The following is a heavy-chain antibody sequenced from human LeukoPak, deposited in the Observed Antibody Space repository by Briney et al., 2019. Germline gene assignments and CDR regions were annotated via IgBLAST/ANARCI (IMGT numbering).Heavy chain of an antibody. Sequence: ASVKVSCKASGYTFTIYYMHWVRQAPGQGLEWMGIINPSGGSTSYAQKFQGRVTMTRDTSTSTVYMELSSLRSEDTAVYYCASLWFGESHQFHENDYWGQGTLVTVSS. D-gene: IGHD3-10*01. CDR2: INPSGGST. CDR1: GYTFTIYY. CDR3: ASLWFGESHQFHENDY. V-gene: IGHV1-46*01. J-gene: IGHJ4*02.